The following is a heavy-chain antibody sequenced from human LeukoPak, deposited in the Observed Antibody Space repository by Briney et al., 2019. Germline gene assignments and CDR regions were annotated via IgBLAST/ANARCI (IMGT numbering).Heavy chain of an antibody. D-gene: IGHD3-3*01. J-gene: IGHJ4*02. CDR3: ASSGGVTISLGY. V-gene: IGHV1-69*02. CDR1: GGTFSSYT. CDR2: IIPILGIA. Sequence: SVKVSCKASGGTFSSYTISWVRQAPGQGLGWMGRIIPILGIANYAQKFQGRVTITADKSTSTAYMELSSLRSEDTAVYYCASSGGVTISLGYWGQGTLVTVSS.